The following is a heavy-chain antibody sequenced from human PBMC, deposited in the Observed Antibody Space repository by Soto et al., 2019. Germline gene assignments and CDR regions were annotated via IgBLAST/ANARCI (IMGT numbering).Heavy chain of an antibody. Sequence: QVQLVQSGPDLKRPGASMKVSCKASGYTFTSYGISWVRQAPGQGLEWMAWISPLKGRTQYSQKAQGRVTLSTDTSSNTAYMEMTTLRADDTAVYYCAMDYGVRPEYFKHWGQGTLVTVS. D-gene: IGHD4-17*01. CDR3: AMDYGVRPEYFKH. CDR2: ISPLKGRT. V-gene: IGHV1-18*04. CDR1: GYTFTSYG. J-gene: IGHJ1*01.